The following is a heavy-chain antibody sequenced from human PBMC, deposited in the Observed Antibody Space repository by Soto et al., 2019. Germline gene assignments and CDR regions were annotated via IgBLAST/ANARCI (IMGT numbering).Heavy chain of an antibody. J-gene: IGHJ6*02. CDR1: GGTFSSYA. CDR3: ARGPSFSIAVAGRPPAYYYCMDV. V-gene: IGHV1-69*13. D-gene: IGHD6-19*01. Sequence: SVKVSCKASGGTFSSYAISWVRQAPGQGLEWMGGIIPIFGTADYAQKFQGRVTITADESTSTAYMELSSLRSEDTAVYYCARGPSFSIAVAGRPPAYYYCMDVWGPGTTVTASS. CDR2: IIPIFGTA.